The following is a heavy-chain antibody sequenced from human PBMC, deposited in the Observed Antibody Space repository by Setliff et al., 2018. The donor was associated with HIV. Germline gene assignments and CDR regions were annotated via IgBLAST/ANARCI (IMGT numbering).Heavy chain of an antibody. CDR1: GGSISTYY. CDR2: IYYTGRT. V-gene: IGHV4-59*01. Sequence: SETLSLTCTVSGGSISTYYWSWIRQAPGRGLEWIGYIYYTGRTNYNPSLKSRVTMSLDSSKKQFSLKLSSVTAADTAVYYCAREGGTGRSSWYGAYWYDPWGQGTRVTVSS. CDR3: AREGGTGRSSWYGAYWYDP. D-gene: IGHD6-13*01. J-gene: IGHJ5*02.